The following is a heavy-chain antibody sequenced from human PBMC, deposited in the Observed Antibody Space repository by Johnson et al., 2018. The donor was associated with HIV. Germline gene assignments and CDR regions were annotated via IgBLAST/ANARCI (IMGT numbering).Heavy chain of an antibody. CDR3: AKDFPKWEDGDAFDI. CDR1: GFTFDDYA. D-gene: IGHD1-26*01. Sequence: VQLVESGGVVVQPGGSLRLSCAASGFTFDDYAMHWVRQAPGKGLEWVSLISWDGGNTYYADAVKGRFIISRDNNKNSLYLQMNSLRAEDTALYYCAKDFPKWEDGDAFDIWGQGTIVTVSS. V-gene: IGHV3-43D*03. J-gene: IGHJ3*02. CDR2: ISWDGGNT.